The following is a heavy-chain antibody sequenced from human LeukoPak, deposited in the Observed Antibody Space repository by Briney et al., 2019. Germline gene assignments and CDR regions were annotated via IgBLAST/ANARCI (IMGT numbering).Heavy chain of an antibody. CDR1: GFTFSSYS. Sequence: GGSLRLSCAASGFTFSSYSMNWVRQAPGKGLEWVSSISSSSSYIYYADSVKGRFTISRDNAKNSLYLQMNSLRAEDTAVYYCARAQVDFWSPMDVWGQGTTVTVSS. D-gene: IGHD3-3*01. V-gene: IGHV3-21*01. J-gene: IGHJ6*02. CDR2: ISSSSSYI. CDR3: ARAQVDFWSPMDV.